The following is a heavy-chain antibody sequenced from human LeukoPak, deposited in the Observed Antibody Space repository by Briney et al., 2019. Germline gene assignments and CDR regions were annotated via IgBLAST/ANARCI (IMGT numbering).Heavy chain of an antibody. D-gene: IGHD6-19*01. Sequence: SETLSLTCTVSGGSVSNNNSYWSWIPQAPGKRLEWIGYIFYSGTSNTNPSLKGRVTLSVDTSKNQFSLNLNSVTAADTAVYYCAASSGHKTGWFDPWGQGTLVTVSS. CDR2: IFYSGTS. V-gene: IGHV4-61*01. CDR1: GGSVSNNNSY. CDR3: AASSGHKTGWFDP. J-gene: IGHJ5*02.